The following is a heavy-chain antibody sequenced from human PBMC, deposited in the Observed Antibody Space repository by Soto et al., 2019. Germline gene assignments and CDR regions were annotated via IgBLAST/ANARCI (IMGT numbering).Heavy chain of an antibody. CDR1: KGSISRYC. CDR3: ARHQNYGDYPNFDY. Sequence: ETLPLTYTVSKGSISRYCWSWFRQPPGKGLGWIEYTYDSGHTNYNPPLKRRVNISVDTSKKQFSLKLSSVTAADTALYYCARHQNYGDYPNFDYWGQGTLVSFSS. J-gene: IGHJ4*02. V-gene: IGHV4-59*08. D-gene: IGHD4-17*01. CDR2: TYDSGHT.